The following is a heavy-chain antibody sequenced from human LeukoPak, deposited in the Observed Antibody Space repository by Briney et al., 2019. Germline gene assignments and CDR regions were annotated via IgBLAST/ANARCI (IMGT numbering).Heavy chain of an antibody. CDR2: LSPDGSSS. J-gene: IGHJ4*02. V-gene: IGHV3-74*01. D-gene: IGHD1-26*01. Sequence: GGSLRLSCAASGFTFSSYWMHWVRQAPGKGLVWVSRLSPDGSSSIYADSVKGRFTVSRDNAKNTVYLQMNSLRADDTAVYYCTRSPSLGGSYWGFYYWGQGALVTVSS. CDR1: GFTFSSYW. CDR3: TRSPSLGGSYWGFYY.